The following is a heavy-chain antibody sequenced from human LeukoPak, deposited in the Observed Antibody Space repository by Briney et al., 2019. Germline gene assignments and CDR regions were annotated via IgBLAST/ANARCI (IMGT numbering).Heavy chain of an antibody. D-gene: IGHD1-14*01. J-gene: IGHJ4*02. CDR1: GFTFSDYA. Sequence: GGSLRLSRAASGFTFSDYAMNWVRQAPGKGLEWVSTISGSGGSTYYAGSVKGRFTISRDNSKNTLYLQTNSLRAEDTAVYYCAKLHNLNSDYWGQGTLVTVSS. CDR2: ISGSGGST. CDR3: AKLHNLNSDY. V-gene: IGHV3-23*01.